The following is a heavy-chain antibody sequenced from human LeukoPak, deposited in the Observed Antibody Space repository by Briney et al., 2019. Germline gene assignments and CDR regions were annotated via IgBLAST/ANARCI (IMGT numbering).Heavy chain of an antibody. CDR2: INSDGSST. CDR1: AFTFSTYW. V-gene: IGHV3-74*01. D-gene: IGHD3-16*01. CDR3: ARGDVFFDN. J-gene: IGHJ4*02. Sequence: GGSLRLSCAASAFTFSTYWMHWVRQAPGKGLVWVSRINSDGSSTSYADSVKGRFTISRDNAKNTLYRQMNSLRAEDTAVYYCARGDVFFDNWGQGTLVTVSS.